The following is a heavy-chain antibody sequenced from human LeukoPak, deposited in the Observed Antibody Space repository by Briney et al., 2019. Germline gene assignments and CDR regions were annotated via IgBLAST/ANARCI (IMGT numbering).Heavy chain of an antibody. Sequence: PSETLSLTCTVSGGSISSYYWSWIRQPPGKGLEWIGHIYYSGSTNYNPSLKSRVTISVDTSKNQFSLKLSPVTAADTAVYFCGRESSVVVFGDLFGFDAWSQGTLVTVPA. CDR2: IYYSGST. J-gene: IGHJ5*02. CDR3: GRESSVVVFGDLFGFDA. CDR1: GGSISSYY. V-gene: IGHV4-59*01. D-gene: IGHD3-10*02.